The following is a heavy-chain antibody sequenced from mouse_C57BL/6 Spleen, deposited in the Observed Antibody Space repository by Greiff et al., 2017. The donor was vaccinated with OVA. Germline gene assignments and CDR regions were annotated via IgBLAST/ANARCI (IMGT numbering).Heavy chain of an antibody. CDR2: IHPNSGST. V-gene: IGHV1-64*01. Sequence: QVQLQQPGAELVKPGASVKLSCKASGYTFTSYWMHWVKQRPGQGLEWIGMIHPNSGSTNYNEKFKSKATLTVDKSSSTAYMQLSSLTSEDSAVYYGARGMITTGGYFDVWGTGTTVTVSS. CDR1: GYTFTSYW. D-gene: IGHD2-4*01. CDR3: ARGMITTGGYFDV. J-gene: IGHJ1*03.